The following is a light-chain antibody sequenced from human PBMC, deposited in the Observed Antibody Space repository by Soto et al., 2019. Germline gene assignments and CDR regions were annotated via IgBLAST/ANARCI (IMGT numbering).Light chain of an antibody. Sequence: DIQMTQSPSTLSASVGDGVTITCRASQNIGSWLAWYQQKPGEAPKLLISKATNLQSGVPSRFSGSGSGTYFSLTISSLQPVDSATYFCQQYNDFHYSFGPGTKLDI. J-gene: IGKJ2*01. CDR2: KAT. CDR1: QNIGSW. CDR3: QQYNDFHYS. V-gene: IGKV1-5*03.